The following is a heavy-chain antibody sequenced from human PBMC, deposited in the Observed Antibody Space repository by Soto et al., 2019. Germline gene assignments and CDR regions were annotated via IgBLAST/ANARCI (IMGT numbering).Heavy chain of an antibody. J-gene: IGHJ4*02. CDR2: ISYSGNA. D-gene: IGHD3-22*01. CDR1: GGSISHYY. Sequence: SQTLSLTCTFSGGSISHYYWIWIRQLQGKGVGWIGYISYSGNANYTHSLKSRLIISIATSNNQVFLKLSAVTSADTAVYYCARGTSYTDSSGKYNDFDHWGQGTMVTVSS. V-gene: IGHV4-59*01. CDR3: ARGTSYTDSSGKYNDFDH.